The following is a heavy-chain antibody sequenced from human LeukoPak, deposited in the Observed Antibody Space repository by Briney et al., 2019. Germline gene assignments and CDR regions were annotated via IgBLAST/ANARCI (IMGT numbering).Heavy chain of an antibody. D-gene: IGHD1-14*01. J-gene: IGHJ4*02. CDR3: VRENHRQFDY. Sequence: GESLRLSCAASGFTFSSYNMNWVRQAPGKGLEWVSLISNTMTDMYYADSVKGRFTISRDNAKNSLYLRMSSLRAEDTAVYYCVRENHRQFDYWGQGTLVTVSP. CDR2: ISNTMTDM. CDR1: GFTFSSYN. V-gene: IGHV3-21*01.